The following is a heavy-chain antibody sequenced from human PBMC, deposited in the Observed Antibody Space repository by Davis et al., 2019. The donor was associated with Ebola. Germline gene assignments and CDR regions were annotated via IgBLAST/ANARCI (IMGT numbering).Heavy chain of an antibody. J-gene: IGHJ6*02. V-gene: IGHV3-74*01. CDR1: GFAISSKP. CDR3: ARDVAGDAYGMDV. Sequence: GESLKISCTVSGFAISSKPMYWVRQGPGKGLVFVSRIDTDGSRINYADSVKGRFTISRDNAKNSLYLQMNSLRAEDTAVYYCARDVAGDAYGMDVWGQGTTVTVSS. CDR2: IDTDGSRI.